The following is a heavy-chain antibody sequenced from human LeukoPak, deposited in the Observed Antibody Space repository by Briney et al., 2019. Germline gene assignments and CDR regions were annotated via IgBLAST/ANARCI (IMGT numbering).Heavy chain of an antibody. Sequence: PGGSLRLSCAASAFTFRSYGMHWVRQAPGKGLEWVAFIRYDGTNKYYADSVKGRFTVSKDNSNNTLYVQMNSLRSEDTAVYYCVKDRNYYFDSWGQGTLVTVSS. CDR2: IRYDGTNK. J-gene: IGHJ4*02. V-gene: IGHV3-30*02. D-gene: IGHD1-14*01. CDR3: VKDRNYYFDS. CDR1: AFTFRSYG.